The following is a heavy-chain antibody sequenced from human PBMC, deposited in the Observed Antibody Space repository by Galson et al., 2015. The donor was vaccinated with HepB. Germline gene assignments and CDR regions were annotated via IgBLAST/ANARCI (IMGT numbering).Heavy chain of an antibody. CDR1: GYTFTSYG. J-gene: IGHJ4*02. Sequence: SVKVSCKASGYTFTSYGISWVRQAPGQGLEWMGWISAYNGNTNYAQKLQGRVTMTTDTSTSTAYMELRSLRSDDTAVYYCARANSEGDFWSGYYPGLAFWGQGTLVTVSS. D-gene: IGHD3-3*01. V-gene: IGHV1-18*01. CDR3: ARANSEGDFWSGYYPGLAF. CDR2: ISAYNGNT.